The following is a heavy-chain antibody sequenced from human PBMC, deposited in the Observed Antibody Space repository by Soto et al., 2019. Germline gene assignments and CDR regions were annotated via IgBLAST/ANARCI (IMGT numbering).Heavy chain of an antibody. CDR1: GYTFTGYY. CDR3: ARTQCSSTRCYVGSWDY. V-gene: IGHV1-2*04. Sequence: ASVKGSCKASGYTFTGYYMRWVRQAPGQGLEWMGWIDPNSGGTNYAQKFQGWVTMTRDTSISTGYMELSRLRSDDTAVYYCARTQCSSTRCYVGSWDYWGQGTLVTVSS. CDR2: IDPNSGGT. D-gene: IGHD2-2*01. J-gene: IGHJ4*02.